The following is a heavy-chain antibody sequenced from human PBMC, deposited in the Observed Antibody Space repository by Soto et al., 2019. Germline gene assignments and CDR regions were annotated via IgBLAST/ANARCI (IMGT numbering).Heavy chain of an antibody. Sequence: QVQLQESGPGLVKPSGTLSLTCAVSGGSISSSNWWSWVRQPPGKGLEWLGEIYHSGSTNYNPSLKRRVTISVDKSKNQFSLKLSAVTAAGTAGYDCARIAVAGTRFDYWGQGTLVTVSS. J-gene: IGHJ4*02. CDR1: GGSISSSNW. D-gene: IGHD6-19*01. V-gene: IGHV4-4*02. CDR3: ARIAVAGTRFDY. CDR2: IYHSGST.